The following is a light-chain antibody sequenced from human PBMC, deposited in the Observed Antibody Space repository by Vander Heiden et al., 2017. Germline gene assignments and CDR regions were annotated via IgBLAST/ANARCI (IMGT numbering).Light chain of an antibody. CDR2: DVN. CDR1: SSDVGGYNY. Sequence: QSALTQPASVSGSPGQSITISCTGSSSDVGGYNYVSWYQQHPGKAPKLMIFDVNNRPSGVSNRFSGSKSGNTASLTISGLQAEDEADYYCSSFTSTSVYVFGPGTTVTV. CDR3: SSFTSTSVYV. V-gene: IGLV2-14*03. J-gene: IGLJ1*01.